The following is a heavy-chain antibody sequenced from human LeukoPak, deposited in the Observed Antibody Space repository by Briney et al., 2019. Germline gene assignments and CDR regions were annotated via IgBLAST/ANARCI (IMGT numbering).Heavy chain of an antibody. CDR3: ATEPAQYYYDSSGRWHAFDI. CDR1: GFTFSTYT. CDR2: ISSSSSTI. V-gene: IGHV3-48*01. D-gene: IGHD3-22*01. Sequence: PGGSLRLSCAASGFTFSTYTMNWVRQAPGKGLEWVSYISSSSSTIYYADSVKGRFTISRDNSKNTLYLQMNSLRAEDTAVYYCATEPAQYYYDSSGRWHAFDIWGQGTMVTVSS. J-gene: IGHJ3*02.